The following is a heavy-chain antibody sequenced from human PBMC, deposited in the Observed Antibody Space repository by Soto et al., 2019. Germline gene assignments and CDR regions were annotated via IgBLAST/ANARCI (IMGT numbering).Heavy chain of an antibody. V-gene: IGHV1-8*01. J-gene: IGHJ4*02. Sequence: QVQLVQSGAEVKKPGASGKVYCTASGYTFTSYDINWVRQSTGQGLEWMGWMNPTSGNTGHAQKCQGRVTMTRNTSISTAYMELSRLRSEGTAVYYCAREKRGYYDYGGQGTLVTVSS. CDR2: MNPTSGNT. CDR3: AREKRGYYDY. D-gene: IGHD2-15*01. CDR1: GYTFTSYD.